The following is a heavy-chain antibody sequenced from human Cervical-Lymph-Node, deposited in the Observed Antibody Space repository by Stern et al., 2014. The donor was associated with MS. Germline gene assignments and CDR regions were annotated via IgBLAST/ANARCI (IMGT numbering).Heavy chain of an antibody. CDR1: GASITSHF. V-gene: IGHV4-59*11. J-gene: IGHJ5*02. Sequence: QVQLQESGPGLLRPSETLSLTCNVSGASITSHFWRWIRPPPGKGLEWIGYIYYRGTTNYNASLKGRVAISIATSKTQFSLRLSSVTPADTAVYYCARATDLWGQGALVTVSS. CDR2: IYYRGTT. CDR3: ARATDL.